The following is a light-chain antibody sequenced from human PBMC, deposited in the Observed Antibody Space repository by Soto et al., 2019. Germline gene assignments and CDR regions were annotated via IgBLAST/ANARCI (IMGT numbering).Light chain of an antibody. Sequence: EIVLTQSPGTLSLSPGQRATLSCRASESISRDYLAWYQQRLGQAPRLLIYGASSGATGIPDRFSGSGSGTDFTLTISRLEPEDFAIYYCQQYGGVTYPFGQGTTVDIX. V-gene: IGKV3-20*01. CDR1: ESISRDY. CDR2: GAS. CDR3: QQYGGVTYP. J-gene: IGKJ2*01.